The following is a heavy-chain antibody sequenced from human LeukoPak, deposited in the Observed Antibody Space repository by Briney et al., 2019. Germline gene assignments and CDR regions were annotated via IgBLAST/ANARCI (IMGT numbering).Heavy chain of an antibody. CDR1: GGSFSGYY. J-gene: IGHJ5*02. CDR3: AAGLNGWFDP. D-gene: IGHD2-8*01. CDR2: INHSGST. V-gene: IGHV4-34*01. Sequence: SETLSLTCAVYGGSFSGYYWSWIRQPPGKGLEWIGEINHSGSTNYNPSLKSRVTISVDTSKNQFSLKPSSVTAADTAVYYCAAGLNGWFDPWGQGTLVTVSS.